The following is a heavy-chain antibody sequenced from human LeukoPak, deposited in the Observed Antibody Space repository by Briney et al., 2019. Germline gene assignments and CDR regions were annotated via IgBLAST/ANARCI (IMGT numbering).Heavy chain of an antibody. CDR1: GFTFSSYA. J-gene: IGHJ4*02. CDR3: AKAPQWLVGKFDY. V-gene: IGHV3-23*01. D-gene: IGHD6-19*01. Sequence: PGGSLRLSCAASGFTFSSYAMSWVRQAPGKGLERVSAISGSGGSTYYADSVKGRFTISRDNSKNTLYLQMNSPRAEDTAVYYCAKAPQWLVGKFDYWGQGTLVTVSS. CDR2: ISGSGGST.